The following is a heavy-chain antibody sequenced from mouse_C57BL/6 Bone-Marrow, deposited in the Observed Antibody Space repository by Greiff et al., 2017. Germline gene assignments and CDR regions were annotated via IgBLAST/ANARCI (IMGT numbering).Heavy chain of an antibody. J-gene: IGHJ2*01. D-gene: IGHD1-1*02. CDR3: AREGVLLFFDY. CDR2: IYPGDGDT. CDR1: GYAFSSSW. V-gene: IGHV1-82*01. Sequence: VQLQQSGPELVKPGASVQISCKASGYAFSSSWMHWVKQRPGTGLEWIGRIYPGDGDTNYKGKFKGKAPLTADKSSSTAYMQLSSLTSEDSAVYFCAREGVLLFFDYWGQGTTRTVSS.